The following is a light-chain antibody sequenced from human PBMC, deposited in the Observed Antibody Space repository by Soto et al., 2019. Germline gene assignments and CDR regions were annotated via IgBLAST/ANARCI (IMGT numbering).Light chain of an antibody. Sequence: EIVLTQSPGTLSLSPGERATLSCRASQSVTSSYLAWYQQRPGQAPRLLIYGASSRATGIPDRFGGSGSGADFTLTISRLEPEDSAVYYCQQYGTSPFNFGQGTKLEIK. CDR2: GAS. CDR1: QSVTSSY. J-gene: IGKJ2*01. V-gene: IGKV3-20*01. CDR3: QQYGTSPFN.